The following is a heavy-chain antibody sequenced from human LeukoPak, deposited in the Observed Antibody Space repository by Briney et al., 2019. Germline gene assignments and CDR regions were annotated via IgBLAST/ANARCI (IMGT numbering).Heavy chain of an antibody. Sequence: GASVKVSCKASGGTFSSYAISWVRQAPGQGLEWMGGIIPIFGTANYAQKFQGRVTITADESTSTAYMELSSLRSEDTAVYYCANAAMVTKYYFDYWGQGTLVTVSS. CDR3: ANAAMVTKYYFDY. V-gene: IGHV1-69*13. CDR1: GGTFSSYA. J-gene: IGHJ4*02. D-gene: IGHD5-18*01. CDR2: IIPIFGTA.